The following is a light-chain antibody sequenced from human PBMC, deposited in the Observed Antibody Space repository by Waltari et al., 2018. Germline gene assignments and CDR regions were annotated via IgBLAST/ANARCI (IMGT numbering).Light chain of an antibody. CDR3: QQYDNSPPNT. J-gene: IGKJ2*01. CDR2: GAS. CDR1: QGVSSSY. V-gene: IGKV3-20*01. Sequence: EVVLTQSPGTLSLSPGERATLSCRASQGVSSSYLAWYQQKPGQAPRLLIYGASSRATGISDRFSGSGSGTDFTLTISRLEPEDFAVYYCQQYDNSPPNTFGQGTKLDIK.